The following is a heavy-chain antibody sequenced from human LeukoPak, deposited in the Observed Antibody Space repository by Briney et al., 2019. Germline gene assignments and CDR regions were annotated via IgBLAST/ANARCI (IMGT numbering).Heavy chain of an antibody. CDR1: GYTFTRYG. D-gene: IGHD3-22*01. V-gene: IGHV1-18*01. CDR3: ARSVISGDYYDAAINY. J-gene: IGHJ4*02. CDR2: ITAYNGNT. Sequence: ASVKVSCKASGYTFTRYGISWVRQAPGQGLEWMGWITAYNGNTNCAQKFQGRVTMTTDTSTSTAYMELTSLRSDDTAVYYCARSVISGDYYDAAINYWDQGTLVTVSS.